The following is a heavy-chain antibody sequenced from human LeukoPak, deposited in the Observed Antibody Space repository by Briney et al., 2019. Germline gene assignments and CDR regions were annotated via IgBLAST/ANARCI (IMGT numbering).Heavy chain of an antibody. V-gene: IGHV1-8*02. CDR2: MNPNSGST. J-gene: IGHJ4*02. CDR3: ARGIHRLRYFDWLFRYYFDY. CDR1: RYTFTGYY. Sequence: ASVKVSCTASRYTFTGYYMHWVRQAPGQGLEWMVWMNPNSGSTGYAQKFQGRVTMTRNTSISTAYMELSSLRSEDTAVYYCARGIHRLRYFDWLFRYYFDYWGQGTLVTVSS. D-gene: IGHD3-9*01.